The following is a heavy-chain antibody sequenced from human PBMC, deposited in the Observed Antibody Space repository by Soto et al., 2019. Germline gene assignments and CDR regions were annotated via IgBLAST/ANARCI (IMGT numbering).Heavy chain of an antibody. V-gene: IGHV2-5*02. CDR1: GFSLSTSGVG. CDR3: ASNSLPPYSSGWTSKGFDY. CDR2: IYWDDDK. Sequence: SGPTLVNPTQTLTLTCTFSGFSLSTSGVGVGWIRQPPGKALEWLALIYWDDDKRYSPSLKSRLTITKDTSKNQVVLTMTNMDPVDTATYYCASNSLPPYSSGWTSKGFDYWGQGTLVTVSS. D-gene: IGHD6-19*01. J-gene: IGHJ4*02.